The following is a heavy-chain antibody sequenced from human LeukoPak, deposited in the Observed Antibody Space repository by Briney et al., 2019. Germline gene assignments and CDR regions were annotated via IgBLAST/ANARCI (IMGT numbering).Heavy chain of an antibody. D-gene: IGHD3-16*02. V-gene: IGHV3-30*02. J-gene: IGHJ6*03. Sequence: GGSLRLSCAASGFTLISYVMNWVRQAPGKGLEWVTFIPYDGSNKYYADSVKGRFTISRDNSKNTLYLQMNSLRGEDTAVYYCAKDSYRAALPYHYYYYYMDVWGKGTTVTVSS. CDR2: IPYDGSNK. CDR3: AKDSYRAALPYHYYYYYMDV. CDR1: GFTLISYV.